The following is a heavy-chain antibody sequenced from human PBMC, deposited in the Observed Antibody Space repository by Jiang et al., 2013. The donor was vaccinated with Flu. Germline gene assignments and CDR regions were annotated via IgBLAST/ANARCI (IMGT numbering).Heavy chain of an antibody. CDR2: IYYSGST. Sequence: SLTCSVSGGSISSSSYYWGWIRQPPGKGLEWIGSIYYSGSTSYNPSLKSRVTISVDTSKNQFSLNLSSVTAADTAVYYCARHLYRRVAGTNYWYFDLWGRGTLVTVSS. D-gene: IGHD6-19*01. J-gene: IGHJ2*01. CDR3: ARHLYRRVAGTNYWYFDL. CDR1: GGSISSSSYY. V-gene: IGHV4-39*01.